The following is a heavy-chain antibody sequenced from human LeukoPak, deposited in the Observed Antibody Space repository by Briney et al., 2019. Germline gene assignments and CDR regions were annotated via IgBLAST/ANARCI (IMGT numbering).Heavy chain of an antibody. Sequence: SVKVSCKASGGTFSSYAISWVRQAPGQGLEWMGGIIPIFGTANYAQKFQGRVTITADESTSTAYMELSSLRSEDTAVYYCARDTGDGYNCLGYWGQGTLVTVSS. J-gene: IGHJ4*02. V-gene: IGHV1-69*13. CDR2: IIPIFGTA. CDR3: ARDTGDGYNCLGY. CDR1: GGTFSSYA. D-gene: IGHD5-24*01.